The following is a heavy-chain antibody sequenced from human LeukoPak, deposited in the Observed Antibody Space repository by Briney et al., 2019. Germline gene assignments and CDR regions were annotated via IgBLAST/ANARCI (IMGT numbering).Heavy chain of an antibody. CDR3: AGLVGRYSSGLYYYYFDY. CDR1: GFTFSSYTM. J-gene: IGHJ4*02. V-gene: IGHV4-4*02. Sequence: SGGSLRLSCAASGFTFSSYTMSWVRQPPGKGLEWIGEMYLSGTTHSNPSVKSRVTISIDKSKNQFFLNLSSVTAADTAVYYCAGLVGRYSSGLYYYYFDYWGQGTLVTVSS. CDR2: MYLSGTT. D-gene: IGHD3-22*01.